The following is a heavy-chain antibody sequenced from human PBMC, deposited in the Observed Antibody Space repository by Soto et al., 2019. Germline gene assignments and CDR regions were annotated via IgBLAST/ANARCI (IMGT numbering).Heavy chain of an antibody. Sequence: PGGSLRLSCAASGFTFSSFTMHWVRQAPGKGLEWMAVISYDESSKYYADSVKGRFTISRDNSKNTLFLQMNSLRAEDTAVYYCARDPLVRGVPVYYYSGLDVWGQGTTVTVSS. D-gene: IGHD3-10*01. J-gene: IGHJ6*02. V-gene: IGHV3-30-3*01. CDR2: ISYDESSK. CDR1: GFTFSSFT. CDR3: ARDPLVRGVPVYYYSGLDV.